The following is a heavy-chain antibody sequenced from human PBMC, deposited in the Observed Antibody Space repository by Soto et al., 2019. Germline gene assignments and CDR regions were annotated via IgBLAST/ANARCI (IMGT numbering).Heavy chain of an antibody. Sequence: EVQLVESGGGLVQPGGSLRLSCAASGFTFSNYWIHWVRQVPGKGLVWVSRVNSDGTSTSYADFVKGRSTITRDNAKNTVYLQMDNLGADDTAVYYCTRGGTTTTYWGLFSYWGQGALVAVSS. CDR1: GFTFSNYW. CDR2: VNSDGTST. D-gene: IGHD7-27*01. CDR3: TRGGTTTTYWGLFSY. V-gene: IGHV3-74*03. J-gene: IGHJ4*02.